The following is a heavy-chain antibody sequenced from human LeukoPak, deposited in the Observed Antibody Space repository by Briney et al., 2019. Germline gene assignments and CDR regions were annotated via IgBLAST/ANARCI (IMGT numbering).Heavy chain of an antibody. Sequence: SETLSLTCAVYGGSFSGYYWSWIRQPPGKGLEWIGEINHSGSTNYNPSLKSRVTISVDTSKNQFSLKLSSVTAADTAVYYCANTGFHSYDSSGLVYGGQGPLVTVSP. CDR2: INHSGST. CDR1: GGSFSGYY. V-gene: IGHV4-34*01. CDR3: ANTGFHSYDSSGLVY. D-gene: IGHD3-22*01. J-gene: IGHJ4*02.